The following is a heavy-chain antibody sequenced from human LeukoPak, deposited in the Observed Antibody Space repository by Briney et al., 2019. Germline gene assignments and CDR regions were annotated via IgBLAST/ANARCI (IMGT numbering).Heavy chain of an antibody. CDR2: IKEDGTET. V-gene: IGHV3-7*03. CDR3: AKEGRSLQTY. CDR1: GFTFSSSA. D-gene: IGHD5-24*01. Sequence: GGSLRLSCAASGFTFSSSAMCWVRQAPGKGLEWVANIKEDGTETYYVDSVKGRFTISRDNAKNSLYLQMNSLRVEDTAVYYCAKEGRSLQTYWGQGTLVTVSS. J-gene: IGHJ4*02.